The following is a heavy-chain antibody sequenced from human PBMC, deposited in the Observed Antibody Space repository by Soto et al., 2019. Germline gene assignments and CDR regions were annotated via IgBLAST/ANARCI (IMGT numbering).Heavy chain of an antibody. V-gene: IGHV3-33*05. CDR3: ARWGPTGGLDV. Sequence: QVQLVESGGGVVQPGTSRRLSCVGSGFTFRSDVIHWVRQAPGKGLEWVALTSYDGSNKDYGDSVKGRFTISRDNSRNTVDLQMDSLRREDTALYYCARWGPTGGLDVWGQGTLVSVSS. CDR2: TSYDGSNK. D-gene: IGHD3-16*01. J-gene: IGHJ1*01. CDR1: GFTFRSDV.